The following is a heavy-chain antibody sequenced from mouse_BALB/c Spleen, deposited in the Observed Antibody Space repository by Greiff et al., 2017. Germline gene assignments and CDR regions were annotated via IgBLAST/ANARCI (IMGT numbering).Heavy chain of an antibody. V-gene: IGHV5-4*02. CDR2: ISDGGSYT. J-gene: IGHJ4*01. CDR3: ARRVTTVDAMDY. D-gene: IGHD1-1*01. Sequence: EVKVVESGGGLVKPGGSLKLSCAASGFTFSDYYMYWVRQTPEKRLEWVATISDGGSYTYYPDSVKGRFTISRDNAKNNLYLQMSSLKSEDTAMYYCARRVTTVDAMDYWGQGTSVTVSS. CDR1: GFTFSDYY.